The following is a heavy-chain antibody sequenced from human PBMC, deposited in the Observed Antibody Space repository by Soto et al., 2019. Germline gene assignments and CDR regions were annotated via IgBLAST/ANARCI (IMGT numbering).Heavy chain of an antibody. J-gene: IGHJ4*02. CDR1: GFTFSSYA. CDR2: ISGSGGST. Sequence: TASGFTFSSYAMSWVRQAPGKGLEWVSAISGSGGSTYYADSVKGRFTISRDNSKNTLYLQMNSLRAEDTAVYYCAKGGVDTAMDLMVVAGAYDYWGQGTLVTVSS. D-gene: IGHD5-18*01. V-gene: IGHV3-23*01. CDR3: AKGGVDTAMDLMVVAGAYDY.